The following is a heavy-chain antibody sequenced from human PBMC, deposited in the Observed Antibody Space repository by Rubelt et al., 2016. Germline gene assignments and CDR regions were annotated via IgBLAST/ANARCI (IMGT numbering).Heavy chain of an antibody. CDR2: IRYDGTNK. CDR3: ARLSTGRGEYYFDY. V-gene: IGHV3-30*02. CDR1: FSDYG. Sequence: FSDYGMHWVRQAPGKGLEWVAFIRYDGTNKYYADSVKGRFTISRDNPKNTLYLQMNSLRAEDMAVYYCARLSTGRGEYYFDYWGQGTLVTVSS. D-gene: IGHD3-16*01. J-gene: IGHJ4*02.